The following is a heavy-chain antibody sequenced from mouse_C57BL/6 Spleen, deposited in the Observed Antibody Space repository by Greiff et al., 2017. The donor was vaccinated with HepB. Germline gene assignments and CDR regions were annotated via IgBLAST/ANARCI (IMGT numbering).Heavy chain of an antibody. V-gene: IGHV1-64*01. J-gene: IGHJ1*03. CDR3: ARPTNDYCSSLWYFDV. CDR2: INPNSGST. D-gene: IGHD1-1*01. CDR1: GYTFTSYW. Sequence: QVQLQQPGAELVKPGASVKLSCKASGYTFTSYWMHWVKQRPGQGLEWIGMINPNSGSTNYNEKFKSKATLTVDKSSSTAYMQLSSLTSEDSAVYYYARPTNDYCSSLWYFDVWGTGTTVTVSS.